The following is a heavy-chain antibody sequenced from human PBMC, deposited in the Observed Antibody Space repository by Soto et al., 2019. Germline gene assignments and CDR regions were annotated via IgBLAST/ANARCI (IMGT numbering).Heavy chain of an antibody. D-gene: IGHD3-22*01. CDR3: ARRLYYDSSGFEGGGMDV. CDR2: IYYSGST. J-gene: IGHJ6*02. V-gene: IGHV4-39*01. CDR1: AGSISSSSYY. Sequence: PSETLSLTCTVSAGSISSSSYYSGWIRQPPGKGLEWIGRIYYSGSTYYNPSLKSRVTISVDTSKTQFSLKLSSVTAADTAVYYCARRLYYDSSGFEGGGMDVWGQGTTVT.